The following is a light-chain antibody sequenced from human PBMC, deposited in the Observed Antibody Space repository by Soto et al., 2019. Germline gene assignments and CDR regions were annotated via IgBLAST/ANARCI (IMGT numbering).Light chain of an antibody. CDR1: QSISNY. V-gene: IGKV1-9*01. J-gene: IGKJ5*01. Sequence: DIQMTQSSSTRSASVGNRVTISRRASQSISNYLAWYQQKPGKAPNLLIHTASTLQSGVPSRFSGSGSGTEFTLTISSLQPEDFATYYRQQRNSYPITFGQGTRLEIK. CDR3: QQRNSYPIT. CDR2: TAS.